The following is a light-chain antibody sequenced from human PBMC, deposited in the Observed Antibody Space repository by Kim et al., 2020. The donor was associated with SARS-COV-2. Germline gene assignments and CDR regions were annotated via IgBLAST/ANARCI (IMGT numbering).Light chain of an antibody. J-gene: IGKJ5*01. CDR1: QSISSS. CDR2: GAS. CDR3: QQYAYWRA. V-gene: IGKV3-15*01. Sequence: EIVMTQSPATLSLSPGERATLSCRASQSISSSLAWYQQKPGQAPRVLIYGASARATGIPARFSGSGSGTVFTLTISNLQSEDFAVYYCQQYAYWRAFGQGTRLEIK.